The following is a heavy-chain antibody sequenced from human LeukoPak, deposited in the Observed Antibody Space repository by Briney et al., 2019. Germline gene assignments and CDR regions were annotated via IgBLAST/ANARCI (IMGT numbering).Heavy chain of an antibody. CDR2: INHSGST. J-gene: IGHJ5*02. D-gene: IGHD4-17*01. Sequence: SETLSLTCAVYGGSFSGYYWSWIRRPPGKGLEWIGEINHSGSTNYNPSLKSRVTISVDTSKNQFSLKLSSVTAADTAVYYCASRHDYGDYEWFDPWGQGTLVTVSS. CDR1: GGSFSGYY. V-gene: IGHV4-34*01. CDR3: ASRHDYGDYEWFDP.